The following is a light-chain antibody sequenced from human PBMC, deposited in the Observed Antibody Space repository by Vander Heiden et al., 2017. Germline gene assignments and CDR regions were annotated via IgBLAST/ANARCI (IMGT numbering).Light chain of an antibody. V-gene: IGKV4-1*01. J-gene: IGKJ2*01. CDR1: QSVLHSSNNKNY. CDR2: WAS. CDR3: QQYYTTPHT. Sequence: IVLTQSPDSLAVSLSERATINCKSSQSVLHSSNNKNYLAWYQQKPGQPPKLLIYWASTRESGVPDRFSGSGSGIDFTLAISSLQAEDVAVYYCQQYYTTPHTFGQGTKLEIK.